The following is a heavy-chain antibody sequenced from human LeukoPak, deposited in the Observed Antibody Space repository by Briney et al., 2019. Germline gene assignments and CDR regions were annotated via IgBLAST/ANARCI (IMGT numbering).Heavy chain of an antibody. CDR1: GGTFSSYA. CDR2: IIPILGIA. D-gene: IGHD1-1*01. CDR3: ARDREGATGNGWFDL. Sequence: SVNVSCKASGGTFSSYAISWVRQAPGQGLEWMGRIIPILGIANYAQKFQGRVTITADKSTSTAYMELSSLRSEDTAVYYCARDREGATGNGWFDLWGQGTLVTVSS. V-gene: IGHV1-69*10. J-gene: IGHJ5*02.